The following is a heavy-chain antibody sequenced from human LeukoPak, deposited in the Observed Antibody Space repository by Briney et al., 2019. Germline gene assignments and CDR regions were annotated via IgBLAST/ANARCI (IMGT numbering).Heavy chain of an antibody. CDR2: IYYSGST. CDR1: GGSISSYY. J-gene: IGHJ4*02. CDR3: ARGDDILTGYYGNLDY. D-gene: IGHD3-9*01. V-gene: IGHV4-59*01. Sequence: DPSETLSLTCTVSGGSISSYYWSWIRQPPGKGLEWIGYIYYSGSTNYNPSLKSRVTISVDTSKNQFSLKLSSVTAADTAVYYCARGDDILTGYYGNLDYWGQGTLVTVSS.